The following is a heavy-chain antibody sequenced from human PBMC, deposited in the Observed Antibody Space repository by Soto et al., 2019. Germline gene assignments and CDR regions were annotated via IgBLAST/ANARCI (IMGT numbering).Heavy chain of an antibody. J-gene: IGHJ4*02. CDR3: TLNYYDSSGYSPFDY. Sequence: NPGGSLRLSCAASGFTFSNAWMSWVRQAPGKGLEWVGRIKSKTDGGTTDYAAPVKGRFTISRDDSKNTLYLQMNSLKTEDTAVYYCTLNYYDSSGYSPFDYWGQGTLVTVSS. CDR1: GFTFSNAW. D-gene: IGHD3-22*01. V-gene: IGHV3-15*01. CDR2: IKSKTDGGTT.